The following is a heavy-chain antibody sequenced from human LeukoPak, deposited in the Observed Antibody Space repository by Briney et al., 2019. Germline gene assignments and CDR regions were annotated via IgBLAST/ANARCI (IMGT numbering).Heavy chain of an antibody. Sequence: GGSLRLSCAASGLTFSSYGMYWVRQAPGKGLEWLAFIRYDGSNKNYADSVKGRFTISRDNTKNSLYLQMNSLRAEDTAVYYCAKDGGSDPDSFDIWGQGTMVTVSS. CDR3: AKDGGSDPDSFDI. J-gene: IGHJ3*02. CDR1: GLTFSSYG. CDR2: IRYDGSNK. D-gene: IGHD2-15*01. V-gene: IGHV3-30*02.